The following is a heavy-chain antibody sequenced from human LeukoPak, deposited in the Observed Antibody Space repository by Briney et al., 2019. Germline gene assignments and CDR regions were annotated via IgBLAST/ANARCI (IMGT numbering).Heavy chain of an antibody. CDR2: ISYGGST. V-gene: IGHV4-31*03. J-gene: IGHJ4*02. CDR1: GGSIRSGDHY. D-gene: IGHD3-22*01. CDR3: ARDVGGYYYGNLEY. Sequence: PSETLSLTCTVSGGSIRSGDHYWNWIRQHPGKGPERIGYISYGGSTFYNPSLKSRAAISVDTSKTQFSLKLTSVTAADTAVYYCARDVGGYYYGNLEYWGQGILVTVSS.